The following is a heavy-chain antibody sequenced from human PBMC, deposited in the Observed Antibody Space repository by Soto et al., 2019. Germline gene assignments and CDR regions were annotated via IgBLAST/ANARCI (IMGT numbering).Heavy chain of an antibody. CDR3: ASASFTFDI. CDR2: ISSSGGST. J-gene: IGHJ3*02. V-gene: IGHV3-74*01. Sequence: GGSLRLSCAASGFTFSSYAMSWVRQAPGKGLEWVSRISSSGGSTSYADSVKGRFTISRDNAKNTLYLQMNSLRAEDTAVYYCASASFTFDIWGQGTMVTVSS. CDR1: GFTFSSYA.